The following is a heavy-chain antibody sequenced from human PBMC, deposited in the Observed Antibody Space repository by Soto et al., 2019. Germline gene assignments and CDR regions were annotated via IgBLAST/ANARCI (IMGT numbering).Heavy chain of an antibody. D-gene: IGHD6-13*01. Sequence: SETLSLTCTVSGGSISSSSYYWGWIRQPPGKGLEWIGSIYYSGSTYYNPSLKSRVTISVDTSKNQFSLKLSSVTAADTAVYYCARHSSSWPLEYYFDYWGQGTLVTVSS. V-gene: IGHV4-39*01. CDR2: IYYSGST. J-gene: IGHJ4*02. CDR3: ARHSSSWPLEYYFDY. CDR1: GGSISSSSYY.